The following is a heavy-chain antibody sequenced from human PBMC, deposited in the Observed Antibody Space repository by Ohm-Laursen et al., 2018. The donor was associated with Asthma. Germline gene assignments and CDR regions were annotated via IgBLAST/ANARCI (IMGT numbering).Heavy chain of an antibody. D-gene: IGHD3-3*01. CDR3: ARAPKYDFWSGYYFDY. Sequence: TLSLTCTVSGGSISSGGYYWSWIRQHPGKGLEWIGYIYYSGSTYYNPSLKSRVTISVDTSKNQFSLKLSSVTAADTAVYYCARAPKYDFWSGYYFDYWGQGTLVTVSS. V-gene: IGHV4-31*03. J-gene: IGHJ4*02. CDR1: GGSISSGGYY. CDR2: IYYSGST.